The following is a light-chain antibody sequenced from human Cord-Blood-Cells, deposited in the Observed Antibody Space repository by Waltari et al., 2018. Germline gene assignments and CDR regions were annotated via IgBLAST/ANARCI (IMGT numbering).Light chain of an antibody. CDR3: QQYNNWPPVT. CDR1: QSVSSN. Sequence: EIEMTQSPATLSVSPGDRATLSCRASQSVSSNLAWYQQKPGQAPRLLIYGASTRATGIPARFSGSGSGTEFTLTISSLQSEDFAVYYCQQYNNWPPVTFGGGTKVEIK. V-gene: IGKV3-15*01. J-gene: IGKJ4*01. CDR2: GAS.